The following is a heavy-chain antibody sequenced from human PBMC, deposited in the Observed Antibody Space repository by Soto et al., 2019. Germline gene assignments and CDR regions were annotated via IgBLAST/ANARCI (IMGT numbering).Heavy chain of an antibody. J-gene: IGHJ4*02. D-gene: IGHD3-22*01. CDR2: IYYSGST. Sequence: SETLSLTCTVSGGSISSGDYYWSWIRQPPGKGLEWIGYIYYSGSTYYNPSLKSRVTISVGTSKNQFSLKLSSVTAADTAVYYCARELGDYYDSSGYRTSFDYWGQGTLVTVSS. V-gene: IGHV4-30-4*01. CDR3: ARELGDYYDSSGYRTSFDY. CDR1: GGSISSGDYY.